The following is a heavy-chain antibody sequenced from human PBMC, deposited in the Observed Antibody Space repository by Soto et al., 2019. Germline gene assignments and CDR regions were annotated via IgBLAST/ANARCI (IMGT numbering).Heavy chain of an antibody. J-gene: IGHJ5*02. CDR2: IIPIFGTA. CDR1: GGTFSSYA. CDR3: ARDHRQSGSSWYRRWFDP. D-gene: IGHD6-13*01. Sequence: SSVKVSCNASGGTFSSYAISWVRQAPGQGLEWMGGIIPIFGTANDAQKFQGRVTITADKSTSTAYMELSSLRSEDTAVYYCARDHRQSGSSWYRRWFDPWGQGTLVTVPS. V-gene: IGHV1-69*06.